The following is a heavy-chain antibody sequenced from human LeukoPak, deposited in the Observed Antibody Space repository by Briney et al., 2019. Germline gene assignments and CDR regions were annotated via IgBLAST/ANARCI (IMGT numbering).Heavy chain of an antibody. V-gene: IGHV4-30-4*01. D-gene: IGHD3-22*01. J-gene: IGHJ4*02. CDR1: GGSISSGNYY. CDR3: ARWNSYGSSDYYGYSFDY. Sequence: PSETLSLTCTVSGGSISSGNYYWSWIRQPPGKGLEWIGYIYYSGSTYYNPSLKSRLTISLDTSKNQFSLKLSSVTAADAAMYYCARWNSYGSSDYYGYSFDYWGQGTLVTVSS. CDR2: IYYSGST.